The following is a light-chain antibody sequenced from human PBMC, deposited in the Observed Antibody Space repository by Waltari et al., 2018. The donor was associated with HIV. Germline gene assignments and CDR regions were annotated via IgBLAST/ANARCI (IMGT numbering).Light chain of an antibody. V-gene: IGLV1-40*01. Sequence: QSVLTQPPSVSGAPGQRVTISCTGSSSNIGAGYDVHWYQQLPGTAPKLLIYGNSNRPSVVPDRFSGSKSGTSASLAIPGLQAEDEADYYCQSYDSSLSWVFGGGTKLTVL. CDR1: SSNIGAGYD. J-gene: IGLJ3*02. CDR3: QSYDSSLSWV. CDR2: GNS.